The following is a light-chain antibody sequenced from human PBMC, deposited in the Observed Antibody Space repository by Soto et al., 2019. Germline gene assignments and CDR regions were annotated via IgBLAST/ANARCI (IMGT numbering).Light chain of an antibody. V-gene: IGLV2-14*01. J-gene: IGLJ1*01. Sequence: QSVLTQPASVSGSPGQSIIISCTGTSSDVGSYDYVSWYQQHPGKVPKLLIHEVSYRPSGVSNRFSGSKSGNTASLTISGPQAEDEAEYYCSSYTSSSSFVFGTGTKVTVL. CDR1: SSDVGSYDY. CDR2: EVS. CDR3: SSYTSSSSFV.